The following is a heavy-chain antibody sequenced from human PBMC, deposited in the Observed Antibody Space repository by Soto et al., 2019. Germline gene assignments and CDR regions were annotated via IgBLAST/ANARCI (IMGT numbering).Heavy chain of an antibody. J-gene: IGHJ6*02. Sequence: PSETLSLTCTVSGCSISSGPYSWGWIRQPPGKGLEWIGTFYYSGSTYYNPSLESRVTISVDTSKNQFSLKVSSVTAADTAVYYCARLGGYCTITSCYGYYGMDVWGQGTTVTVSS. CDR3: ARLGGYCTITSCYGYYGMDV. D-gene: IGHD2-2*01. CDR2: FYYSGST. V-gene: IGHV4-39*01. CDR1: GCSISSGPYS.